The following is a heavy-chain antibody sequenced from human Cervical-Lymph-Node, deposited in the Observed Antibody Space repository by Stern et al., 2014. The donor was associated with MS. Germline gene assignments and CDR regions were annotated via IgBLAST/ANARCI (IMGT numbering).Heavy chain of an antibody. CDR2: IYHSGTT. J-gene: IGHJ5*01. CDR1: GGSLTGYY. V-gene: IGHV4-4*09. D-gene: IGHD1-1*01. Sequence: QVQLQESGPGLVKPSETLSLTCSVSGGSLTGYYCSWIRQSPGKGMEWIGFIYHSGTTQSHSYLKRRLTMSADTSNHQLSLKFNSVTTEDTAVYYCARNRYPTTWFDSWGQGTLVIVSS. CDR3: ARNRYPTTWFDS.